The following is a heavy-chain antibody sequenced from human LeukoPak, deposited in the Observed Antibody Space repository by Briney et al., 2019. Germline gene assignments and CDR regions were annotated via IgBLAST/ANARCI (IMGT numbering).Heavy chain of an antibody. CDR3: ARDRWFGELSGGFGY. V-gene: IGHV3-7*01. CDR2: IKQDGSEK. D-gene: IGHD3-10*01. J-gene: IGHJ4*02. Sequence: PGGSLRLSCAASGFTFSSYWMSWVRQAPGKGLEWVANIKQDGSEKYYVDSVKGRFTISRDNAKNSLYLQMNSLRAEDTAVYYCARDRWFGELSGGFGYWGQGTLVTVSS. CDR1: GFTFSSYW.